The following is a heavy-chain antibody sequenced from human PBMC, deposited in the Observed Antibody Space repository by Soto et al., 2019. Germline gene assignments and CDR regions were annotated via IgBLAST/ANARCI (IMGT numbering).Heavy chain of an antibody. CDR3: FRGGFDHYEKEGRY. D-gene: IGHD5-12*01. J-gene: IGHJ4*02. Sequence: ASVKVSCKASGYTFTSYNIHWVRQAPGQGLEWMAIIYARGGSTTYAQNLQGRVTVTRDTSTSTVYMELSSLRSDDTATYFCFRGGFDHYEKEGRYWGQGTLVTVSS. CDR1: GYTFTSYN. V-gene: IGHV1-46*01. CDR2: IYARGGST.